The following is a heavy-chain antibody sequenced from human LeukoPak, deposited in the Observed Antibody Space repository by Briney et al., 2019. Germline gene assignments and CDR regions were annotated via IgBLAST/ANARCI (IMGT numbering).Heavy chain of an antibody. D-gene: IGHD1-14*01. CDR2: IGPTGSDR. Sequence: GGSLTLSSTASGLTFSTSGFNWVRQAPGQGLKWVASIGPTGSDRYHAASTKGRFTISRDNANNFLYLQRNSLRAEDTAVYYCATETNGRHYDYWGQGTLLTVSS. CDR1: GLTFSTSG. J-gene: IGHJ4*02. CDR3: ATETNGRHYDY. V-gene: IGHV3-21*06.